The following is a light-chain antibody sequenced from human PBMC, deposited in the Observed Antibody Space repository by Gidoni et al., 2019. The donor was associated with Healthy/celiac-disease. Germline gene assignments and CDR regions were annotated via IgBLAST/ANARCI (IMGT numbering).Light chain of an antibody. CDR2: DAS. V-gene: IGKV3D-11*02. CDR1: QSVSSY. CDR3: QQRSNWPIT. Sequence: EIVLTQSPATLSLSPGERATLPCRASQSVSSYLAWYQQKPGQAPRLLIYDASNRATGIPARFSGSGPGTDFTLTISSLEPEDFAVYYCQQRSNWPITFXQXTRLEIK. J-gene: IGKJ5*01.